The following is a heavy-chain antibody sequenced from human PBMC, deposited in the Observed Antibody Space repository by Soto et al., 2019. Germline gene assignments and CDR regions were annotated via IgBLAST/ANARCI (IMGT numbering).Heavy chain of an antibody. D-gene: IGHD2-8*01. CDR1: GGSISRYY. CDR2: AYYSGDT. V-gene: IGHV4-59*01. CDR3: ARDRSTYGGGGTGEVKENWFDP. J-gene: IGHJ5*02. Sequence: SENLSLTCSLSGGSISRYYRSWIRQPPGTGLEWIGYAYYSGDTGYNPSLPSRVTMAVDTSKNQVSLKLTSVTAADTAVYYCARDRSTYGGGGTGEVKENWFDPWGQGALVTVSS.